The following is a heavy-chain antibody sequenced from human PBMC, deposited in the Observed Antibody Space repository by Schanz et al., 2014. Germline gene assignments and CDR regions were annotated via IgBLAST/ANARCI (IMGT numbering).Heavy chain of an antibody. CDR1: GFIFSNYG. CDR3: AKDQLANYRGSGYNWFDP. Sequence: QVQLVESGGGMVQPGRSLRLSCAASGFIFSNYGMHWVRQAPGKGLEWVAFIRDDGTYQNYADSVKGRFSVSRDNSKSTLYLQMNSLRADDTAVYYCAKDQLANYRGSGYNWFDPWGQGTLVTVSS. J-gene: IGHJ5*02. D-gene: IGHD3-10*01. CDR2: IRDDGTYQ. V-gene: IGHV3-30*02.